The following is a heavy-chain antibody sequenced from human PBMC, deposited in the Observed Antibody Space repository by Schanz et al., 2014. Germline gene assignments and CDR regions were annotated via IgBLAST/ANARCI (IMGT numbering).Heavy chain of an antibody. D-gene: IGHD3-22*01. CDR1: GFTFSSHW. V-gene: IGHV3-74*01. CDR3: ARKMKVGVYGGKGQESLDI. CDR2: INSVGSNT. Sequence: EVQLVQSGGGLVQPGGSLRLSCAASGFTFSSHWMHWVRQDPGKGLVWVARINSVGSNTDYADSVTGRFAISRDNAKNTLYLQMNTLRAEDTAVYYCARKMKVGVYGGKGQESLDIWGQGTMVTVSS. J-gene: IGHJ3*02.